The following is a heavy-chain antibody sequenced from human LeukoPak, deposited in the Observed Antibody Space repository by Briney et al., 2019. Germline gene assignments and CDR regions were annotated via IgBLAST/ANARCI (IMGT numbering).Heavy chain of an antibody. CDR1: GGSISNYY. V-gene: IGHV4-59*01. CDR3: ARVPPSVDHVDY. CDR2: IYYSGST. Sequence: SETLSLTCTVSGGSISNYYWSWIRQPPGKGLDWIGYIYYSGSTNYNPSLKSRVTISVDTSKNQFSLKLSSVTAADTAVYYCARVPPSVDHVDYWGQGTLVTVSS. J-gene: IGHJ4*02. D-gene: IGHD1-14*01.